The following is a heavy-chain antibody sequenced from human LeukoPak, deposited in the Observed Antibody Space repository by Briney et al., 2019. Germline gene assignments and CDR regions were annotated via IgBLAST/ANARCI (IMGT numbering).Heavy chain of an antibody. D-gene: IGHD2-15*01. CDR1: GFTFSSYG. CDR2: IWYDGSNK. V-gene: IGHV3-33*01. CDR3: ARGGGGWFLDS. Sequence: GGSLRLSCAASGFTFSSYGMHWVRQAPGKGLEWVAVIWYDGSNKYYADSVKGRFTISRDNSKNTVYLQMNSLRAEDTAVYYCARGGGGWFLDSWGQGALVSVSS. J-gene: IGHJ4*02.